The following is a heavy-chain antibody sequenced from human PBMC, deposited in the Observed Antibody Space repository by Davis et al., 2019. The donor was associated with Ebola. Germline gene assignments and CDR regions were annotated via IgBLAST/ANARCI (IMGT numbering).Heavy chain of an antibody. V-gene: IGHV3-30*18. CDR3: AKDRFSEGVDY. CDR2: ISYDGSNK. Sequence: GESLKISCAASGFTFSSYGMHWVRQAPGKGLEWVAVISYDGSNKYYADSVKGRFTISRDNSKNTLYLQMNSLRAEDTAVYYCAKDRFSEGVDYWGQGTLVTVSS. CDR1: GFTFSSYG. D-gene: IGHD3-10*01. J-gene: IGHJ4*02.